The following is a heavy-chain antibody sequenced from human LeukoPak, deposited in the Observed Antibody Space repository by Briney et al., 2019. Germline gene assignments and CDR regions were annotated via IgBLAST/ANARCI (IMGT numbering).Heavy chain of an antibody. V-gene: IGHV4-34*01. J-gene: IGHJ3*02. CDR2: INHSGST. D-gene: IGHD5-12*01. Sequence: PSETLSLTCAVYGGSFSGYYWSWIRQPPGKGLEWIGEINHSGSTNYNPPLKSRVTISVDTSKNQFSLKLSSVTAADTAVYYCARVVAPDAFDIWGQGTMVTVSS. CDR3: ARVVAPDAFDI. CDR1: GGSFSGYY.